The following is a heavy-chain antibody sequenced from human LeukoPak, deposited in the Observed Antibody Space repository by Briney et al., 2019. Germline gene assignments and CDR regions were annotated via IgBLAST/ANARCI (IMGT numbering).Heavy chain of an antibody. CDR3: ARDSSNWSSFGS. J-gene: IGHJ4*02. Sequence: ASVKVSCRTSGYTFTDYFMHWVRQAPGQGLEWMGRINPNSGVTNYAQKFQGRVIMTRDTSISTAYMQLSSLKSDDTAVYYCARDSSNWSSFGSWGQGSLVIVSS. D-gene: IGHD2-2*01. CDR1: GYTFTDYF. V-gene: IGHV1-2*06. CDR2: INPNSGVT.